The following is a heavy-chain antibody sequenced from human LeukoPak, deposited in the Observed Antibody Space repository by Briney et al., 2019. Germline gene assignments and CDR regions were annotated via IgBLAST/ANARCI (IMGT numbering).Heavy chain of an antibody. CDR1: GGSISSSSYY. CDR3: ARDGYDILTGYSLPYYYYGMDV. J-gene: IGHJ6*02. V-gene: IGHV4-39*07. Sequence: PSETLSLTCTVSGGSISSSSYYWGWIRQPPGKGLEWIGSIYYSGSTYYNPSLKSRVTISVDTSKNQFSLKLSSATAADTAVYYCARDGYDILTGYSLPYYYYGMDVWGQGTTVTVSS. D-gene: IGHD3-9*01. CDR2: IYYSGST.